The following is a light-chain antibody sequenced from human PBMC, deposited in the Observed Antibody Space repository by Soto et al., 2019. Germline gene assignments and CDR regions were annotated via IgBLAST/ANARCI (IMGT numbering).Light chain of an antibody. CDR3: QQYNSHSWT. CDR1: QSISSW. V-gene: IGKV1-5*03. J-gene: IGKJ1*01. Sequence: DIQMTQSPSTLSASVGDRVTITCRASQSISSWLAWYQQKPGKAPNLLIYKASSLESGVPSRFSGSGSGTEFTLTISSLQPDDFATYFCQQYNSHSWTFGPGTKVEIK. CDR2: KAS.